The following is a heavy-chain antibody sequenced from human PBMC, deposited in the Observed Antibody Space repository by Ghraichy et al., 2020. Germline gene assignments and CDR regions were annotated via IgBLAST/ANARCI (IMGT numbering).Heavy chain of an antibody. V-gene: IGHV1-8*01. Sequence: ASVKVSCKASGYTFTSYDINWVRQATGQGLEWMGWMNPNSGNTAYAQKFQGRVAMTRNTSISTAYMELSSLRSEDTAVYYCARGTTSHSGSYYPYYYYYGMDVWGQGTTVTVSS. J-gene: IGHJ6*02. CDR2: MNPNSGNT. CDR3: ARGTTSHSGSYYPYYYYYGMDV. D-gene: IGHD3-10*01. CDR1: GYTFTSYD.